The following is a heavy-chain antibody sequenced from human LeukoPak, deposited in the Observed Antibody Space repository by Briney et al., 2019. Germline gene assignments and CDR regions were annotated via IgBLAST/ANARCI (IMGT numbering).Heavy chain of an antibody. D-gene: IGHD2-8*02. V-gene: IGHV3-23*01. CDR2: ILGGAGST. Sequence: GGSLRLSCAASGFSFSSHGMSWVRQAPGKGLEWVSGILGGAGSTYYADSVRGRFTISRDNSKSTLSLQMNSLRAEDTAIYYCATYRQVLLPFESWGQGTLVTVSS. CDR3: ATYRQVLLPFES. CDR1: GFSFSSHG. J-gene: IGHJ4*02.